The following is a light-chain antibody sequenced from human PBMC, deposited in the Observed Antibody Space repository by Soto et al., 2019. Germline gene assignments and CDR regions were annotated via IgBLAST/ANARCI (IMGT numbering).Light chain of an antibody. J-gene: IGLJ3*02. Sequence: QSVLTQPPSASGSPGQSVTISCTGTSSDVGGYKYVSWYQQHPGKAPKLLIYEVSKRPSGVPDRFSGSKSGNTASLTVSGLQAAEEAAYYCSSYAGSYNWVFGGGTKVTVL. V-gene: IGLV2-8*01. CDR2: EVS. CDR1: SSDVGGYKY. CDR3: SSYAGSYNWV.